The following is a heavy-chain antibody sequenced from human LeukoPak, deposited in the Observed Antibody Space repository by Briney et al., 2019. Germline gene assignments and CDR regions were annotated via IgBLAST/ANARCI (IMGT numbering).Heavy chain of an antibody. CDR3: AKEELILGHAFDI. CDR2: ISWNSGSI. J-gene: IGHJ3*02. D-gene: IGHD2/OR15-2a*01. Sequence: GGSLRLSCAASGFTFDDYAMHWVRQAPGKGLEWVSGISWNSGSIGYADSVKGRFTISRDNAKNSLYLQMNSLRAEDTALYYCAKEELILGHAFDIWGQGTMVTVSS. CDR1: GFTFDDYA. V-gene: IGHV3-9*01.